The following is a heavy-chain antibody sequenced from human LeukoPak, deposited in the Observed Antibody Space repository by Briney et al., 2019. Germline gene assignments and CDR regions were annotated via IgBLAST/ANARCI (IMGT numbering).Heavy chain of an antibody. CDR3: ARAGYGDYYYYYMDV. J-gene: IGHJ6*03. D-gene: IGHD4/OR15-4a*01. CDR1: GGSISSYY. Sequence: PSETLSLTCTVSGGSISSYYWSWIRQPPGKGLEWIGYIYYSGSTNYNPSLKSRVTISVDTSKNQFSLKLSSVTAADTAVYYCARAGYGDYYYYYMDVWGKGTTVTVSS. V-gene: IGHV4-59*01. CDR2: IYYSGST.